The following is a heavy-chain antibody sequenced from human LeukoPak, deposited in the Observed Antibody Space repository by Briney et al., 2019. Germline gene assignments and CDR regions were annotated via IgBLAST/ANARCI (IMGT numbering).Heavy chain of an antibody. CDR1: GFTFSSYA. CDR2: ISYDGSNK. Sequence: GGSLRLSCAASGFTFSSYAMHWVRQAPGKGLEWVAVISYDGSNKYYADSVKGRFTISRDNSKNTLCLQMNSLRAEDTAVYYCARPSSLVRGVIPDFWGQGTLVSVSS. V-gene: IGHV3-30*04. CDR3: ARPSSLVRGVIPDF. J-gene: IGHJ4*02. D-gene: IGHD3-10*01.